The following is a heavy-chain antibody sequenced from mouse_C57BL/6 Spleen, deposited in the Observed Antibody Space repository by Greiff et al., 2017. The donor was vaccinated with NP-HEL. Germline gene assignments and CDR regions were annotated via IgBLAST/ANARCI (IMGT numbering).Heavy chain of an antibody. Sequence: VQLQQSGPELVKPGASVKISCKASGYAFSSSWMNWVKQRPGKGLEWIGRIYPGDGDTNYNGKFKGKATLTADKSSSTAYMQLSSLTSEDSAVYFCARRSGTGVRDAMDYWGQGTSVTVSS. CDR3: ARRSGTGVRDAMDY. CDR2: IYPGDGDT. V-gene: IGHV1-82*01. CDR1: GYAFSSSW. J-gene: IGHJ4*01. D-gene: IGHD4-1*01.